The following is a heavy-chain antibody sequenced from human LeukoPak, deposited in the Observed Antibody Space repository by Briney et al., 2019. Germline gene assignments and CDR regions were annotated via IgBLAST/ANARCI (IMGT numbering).Heavy chain of an antibody. Sequence: SETLSLTCTVSGGSISSYYWSWIRQPPGKGLEWIGYIYYSGSTNYNPSLKSRVTISVDTSKNQFSLKLSSVTAADTAVYYCARGRKGDGRGAFDIWGQGTMVTVSS. CDR1: GGSISSYY. V-gene: IGHV4-59*01. CDR3: ARGRKGDGRGAFDI. D-gene: IGHD1-26*01. CDR2: IYYSGST. J-gene: IGHJ3*02.